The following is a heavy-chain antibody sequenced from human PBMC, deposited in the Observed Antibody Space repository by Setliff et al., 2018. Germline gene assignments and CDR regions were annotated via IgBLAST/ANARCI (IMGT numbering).Heavy chain of an antibody. D-gene: IGHD1-26*01. CDR3: ARKGISALSGAFDM. CDR2: IYTSGST. V-gene: IGHV4-4*07. J-gene: IGHJ3*02. Sequence: SETLSLTCTVSGGSISNYYWSWIRQPAGKGLEWIGRIYTSGSTNYNPSLKSRVTISVDTSKNQFSLKLSSVTAADTAVYYCARKGISALSGAFDMCGQVTMVTVSS. CDR1: GGSISNYY.